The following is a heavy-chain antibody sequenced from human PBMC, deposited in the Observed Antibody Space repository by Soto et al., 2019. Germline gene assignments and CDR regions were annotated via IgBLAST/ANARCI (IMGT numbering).Heavy chain of an antibody. V-gene: IGHV3-23*01. CDR1: GFTFSSYA. Sequence: GGSLRLSCAASGFTFSSYAMSWVRQAPGKGLEWVSAISGSGGSTYYADSVKGRFTISRDNSKNTLYLQMNSQRAEDTAVYYCAKDPSGITGTTGYWGQGTLVTVSS. CDR3: AKDPSGITGTTGY. CDR2: ISGSGGST. J-gene: IGHJ4*02. D-gene: IGHD1-7*01.